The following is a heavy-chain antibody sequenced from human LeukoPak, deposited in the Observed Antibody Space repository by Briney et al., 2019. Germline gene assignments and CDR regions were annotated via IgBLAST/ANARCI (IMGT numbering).Heavy chain of an antibody. CDR1: GFTFSSYW. J-gene: IGHJ4*02. CDR2: IKEDGSEK. Sequence: QSGGSLRLSCAASGFTFSSYWMTRVRQAPGKGLEWVANIKEDGSEKYYVDSVKGRFTISRDNARNSLYLQMNSLRAEDTAVYYCVRAMDYWGQGTLVTVSS. CDR3: VRAMDY. V-gene: IGHV3-7*03.